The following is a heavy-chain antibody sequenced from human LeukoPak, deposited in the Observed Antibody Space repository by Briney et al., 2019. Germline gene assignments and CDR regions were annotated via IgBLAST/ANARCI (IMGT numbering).Heavy chain of an antibody. D-gene: IGHD2-21*02. CDR2: IYSGGST. V-gene: IGHV3-53*05. J-gene: IGHJ4*02. CDR3: ARDVGGGDTFDY. Sequence: SGGSLRLSCAASGFTVSSNYMSWVRQAPGKGLEWVSVIYSGGSTYYADSVKGRFTISRDNSKNTLFLQMNSLRAEDTAVYFCARDVGGGDTFDYWGQGTLVTVSS. CDR1: GFTVSSNY.